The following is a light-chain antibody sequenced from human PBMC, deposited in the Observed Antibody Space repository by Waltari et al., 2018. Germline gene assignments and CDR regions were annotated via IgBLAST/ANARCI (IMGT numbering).Light chain of an antibody. J-gene: IGKJ4*01. V-gene: IGKV3-20*01. Sequence: EIVLTQSPGTLSLSPGERATLSCRASQSVSSSYLAWYQQKPGQAPRLLIYGASSRATGIPDRFSGSVSGTDFTLTISRLEPEDVAVYYCQQYGSSPTLTFGGGTKVEIK. CDR3: QQYGSSPTLT. CDR2: GAS. CDR1: QSVSSSY.